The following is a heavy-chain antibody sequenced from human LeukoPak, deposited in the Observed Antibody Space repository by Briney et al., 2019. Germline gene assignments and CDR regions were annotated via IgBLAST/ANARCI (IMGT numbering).Heavy chain of an antibody. V-gene: IGHV3-53*01. D-gene: IGHD1-14*01. Sequence: TGGSLRLSCAASGFTFITNDMTWVRQAPGKGLEWVSVLYSDGNTKYADAVLGRFTISRDNSKNILYLEMNSLSPDDTSVYYCARGVEPLAANTLAYWGQGTLVTVSS. CDR1: GFTFITND. J-gene: IGHJ4*02. CDR3: ARGVEPLAANTLAY. CDR2: LYSDGNT.